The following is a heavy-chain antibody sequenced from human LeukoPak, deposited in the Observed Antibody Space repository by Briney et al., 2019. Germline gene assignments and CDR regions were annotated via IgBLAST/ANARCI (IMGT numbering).Heavy chain of an antibody. CDR3: ARTVDTAMTMSGLDY. Sequence: GGSLRLSCEASGFSFSNYWMTWVRQAPGKGLEWVADINQNGGQSYYVDSVKGRFTLSRDNAKNSLFLQLNSLRAEDTAVYYCARTVDTAMTMSGLDYWGQGTLVTVSS. V-gene: IGHV3-7*03. CDR2: INQNGGQS. D-gene: IGHD5-18*01. CDR1: GFSFSNYW. J-gene: IGHJ4*02.